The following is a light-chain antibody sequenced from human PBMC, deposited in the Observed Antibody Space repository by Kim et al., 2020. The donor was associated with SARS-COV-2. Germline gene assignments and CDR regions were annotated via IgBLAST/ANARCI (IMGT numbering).Light chain of an antibody. J-gene: IGLJ3*02. CDR1: SSNIGAGYD. CDR3: QSYDSSLSGSV. V-gene: IGLV1-40*01. Sequence: QRVTISCTGSSSNIGAGYDVHWYQQLPGTAPKLLIYANTNRPSGVPDRFSGSKSGTSASLAITGLQADDEADYYCQSYDSSLSGSVFGGGTKLTVL. CDR2: ANT.